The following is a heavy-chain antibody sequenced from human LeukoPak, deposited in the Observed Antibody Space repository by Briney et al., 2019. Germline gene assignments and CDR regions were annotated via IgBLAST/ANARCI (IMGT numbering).Heavy chain of an antibody. Sequence: GGSLRLSCTGSGFTFGDYAMTWIRQAPGKGLEWVASMNQDGSEIHYVDSVKGRFTISSDNAKNSLFLQMNSLTADDTAVHYCVRAHHPGGWFDPWGQGTLVTVSS. D-gene: IGHD3-10*01. CDR1: GFTFGDYA. CDR3: VRAHHPGGWFDP. V-gene: IGHV3-7*04. CDR2: MNQDGSEI. J-gene: IGHJ5*02.